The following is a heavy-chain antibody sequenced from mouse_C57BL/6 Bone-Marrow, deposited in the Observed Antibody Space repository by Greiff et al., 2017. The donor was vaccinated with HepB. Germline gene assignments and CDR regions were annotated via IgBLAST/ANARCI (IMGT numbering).Heavy chain of an antibody. CDR1: GYTFTSYW. D-gene: IGHD1-1*01. CDR3: ARMRRYYYGKAWFAY. J-gene: IGHJ3*01. Sequence: QVQLQQPGAELVKPGASVKLSCKASGYTFTSYWMHWVKQRPGQGLEWIGMIHPNSGSTNYNEKFKSKATLTVDKSSSTAYMQLSSLTSEDSAVYYCARMRRYYYGKAWFAYWGQGTLVTVS. V-gene: IGHV1-64*01. CDR2: IHPNSGST.